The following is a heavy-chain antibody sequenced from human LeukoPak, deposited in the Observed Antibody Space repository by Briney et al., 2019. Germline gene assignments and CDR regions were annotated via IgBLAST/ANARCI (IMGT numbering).Heavy chain of an antibody. CDR2: IIPIFGTA. CDR1: GGTFSSYA. J-gene: IGHJ4*02. V-gene: IGHV1-69*13. Sequence: GASVKVSCKASGGTFSSYAISWVRQAPGQGLEWMGGIIPIFGTANYAQKFQGRVTITADESTSTAYMELSSLRSEDTAVYYCARDAVVAAAGTTVDYWGQGTLVTVSP. D-gene: IGHD6-13*01. CDR3: ARDAVVAAAGTTVDY.